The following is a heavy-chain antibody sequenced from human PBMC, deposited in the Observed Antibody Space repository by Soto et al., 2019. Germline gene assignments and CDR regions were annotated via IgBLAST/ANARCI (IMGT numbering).Heavy chain of an antibody. Sequence: TSETLSLTCTVSGGSISGYYWSWIRQPPGKGLEWIGYMYNTGSIVYNPSFKSRVTISVDTSKNQFSLKLNSVTAADTAVYYCARDLWGYCGTDCYPLDVWGQGTTVTVSS. CDR2: MYNTGSI. CDR1: GGSISGYY. D-gene: IGHD2-21*02. V-gene: IGHV4-59*01. J-gene: IGHJ6*02. CDR3: ARDLWGYCGTDCYPLDV.